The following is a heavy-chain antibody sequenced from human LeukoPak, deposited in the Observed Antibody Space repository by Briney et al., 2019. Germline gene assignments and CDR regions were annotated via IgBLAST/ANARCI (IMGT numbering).Heavy chain of an antibody. Sequence: GASVKVSCKASGYTFTGYYIHWGRHAPGQGLELMGWSNPNGGGTNYAQKLQGRGTMTRDTSINTVYMELSRLTYNGTAVYYCARGYSYGPYWGQGTLVTVSS. CDR1: GYTFTGYY. V-gene: IGHV1-2*02. D-gene: IGHD5-18*01. J-gene: IGHJ4*02. CDR2: SNPNGGGT. CDR3: ARGYSYGPY.